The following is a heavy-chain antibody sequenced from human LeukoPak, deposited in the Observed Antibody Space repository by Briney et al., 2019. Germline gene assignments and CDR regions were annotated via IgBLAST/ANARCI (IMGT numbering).Heavy chain of an antibody. D-gene: IGHD6-6*01. CDR2: INPTGGST. CDR3: ARTAARRFDY. J-gene: IGHJ4*02. CDR1: GYTFPSYF. Sequence: SVKVSCKASGYTFPSYFMHWVRQAPGQGLEWMGIINPTGGSTTYAQKFQGRVTMTRDTSTSTVYMELSSLRSDDTAVYYCARTAARRFDYWGQGTLVTVSS. V-gene: IGHV1-46*01.